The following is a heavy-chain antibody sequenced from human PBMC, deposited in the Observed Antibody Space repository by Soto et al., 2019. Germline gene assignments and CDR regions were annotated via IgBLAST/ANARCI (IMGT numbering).Heavy chain of an antibody. D-gene: IGHD3-3*01. CDR1: GFTFSSYW. CDR2: IKQDGSEK. Sequence: PWGSLRLSCAASGFTFSSYWIICFRQSPWKGLEWVANIKQDGSEKYYVDSVKGRFTISRDNAKNSLYLQMNSLRAEDTAVYYCARPRRRGSGYSYFDYWGQGTLVTVSS. J-gene: IGHJ4*02. CDR3: ARPRRRGSGYSYFDY. V-gene: IGHV3-7*01.